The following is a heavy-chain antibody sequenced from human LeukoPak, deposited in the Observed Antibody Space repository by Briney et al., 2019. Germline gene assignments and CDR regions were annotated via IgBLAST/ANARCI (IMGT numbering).Heavy chain of an antibody. J-gene: IGHJ4*02. Sequence: GGSLRLSCAASGFTFNTYGMHWVRQAPGKGLEWVAVIWYDGSNKYYADSVKGRFIISRDNSKNTLYLQMNSLRAEDTAVYYCVRDNSGSVVRGVLQYWGQGTLVTVSS. D-gene: IGHD3-10*01. CDR3: VRDNSGSVVRGVLQY. CDR1: GFTFNTYG. V-gene: IGHV3-33*01. CDR2: IWYDGSNK.